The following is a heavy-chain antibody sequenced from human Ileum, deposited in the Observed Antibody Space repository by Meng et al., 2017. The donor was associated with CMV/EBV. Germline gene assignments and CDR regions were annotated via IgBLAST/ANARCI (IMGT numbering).Heavy chain of an antibody. D-gene: IGHD1-26*01. J-gene: IGHJ4*02. CDR2: IKQDGSEK. CDR3: ATSSSAPGND. CDR1: GFPVINTY. Sequence: GESLKISCAASGFPVINTYMSWVRQAPGKGLEWVANIKQDGSEKYYVDSVKGRFTISRDNARNSVSLQMNSLRADDTAVYYCATSSSAPGNDWGQGTLVTVSS. V-gene: IGHV3-7*01.